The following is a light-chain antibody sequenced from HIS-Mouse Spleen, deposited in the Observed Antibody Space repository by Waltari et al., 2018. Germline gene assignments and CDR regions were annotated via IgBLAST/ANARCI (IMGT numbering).Light chain of an antibody. V-gene: IGLV1-44*01. Sequence: QSVLTQPPSASGTPGQRVTISCSGSSSNIGSNTVNWYQQHPGTAPKLLIYSNNQRPSGVPDRSPGSKSGTSASLAISGLQSEDEADYYCAAWDDSLNGWVFGGGTKLTVL. CDR2: SNN. CDR1: SSNIGSNT. J-gene: IGLJ3*02. CDR3: AAWDDSLNGWV.